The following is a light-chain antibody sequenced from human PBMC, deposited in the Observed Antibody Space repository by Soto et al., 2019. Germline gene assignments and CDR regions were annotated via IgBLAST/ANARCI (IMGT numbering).Light chain of an antibody. Sequence: EIVMTQSPATLSVSPGERATLSCRASQSVRSNLAWYQQKPGQAPRLLIYGASTRATGLPARFSGSGSGTEFTLTISSLQSEDFAVYYCQQYNNWPPWTF. CDR2: GAS. V-gene: IGKV3-15*01. J-gene: IGKJ1*01. CDR1: QSVRSN. CDR3: QQYNNWPPWT.